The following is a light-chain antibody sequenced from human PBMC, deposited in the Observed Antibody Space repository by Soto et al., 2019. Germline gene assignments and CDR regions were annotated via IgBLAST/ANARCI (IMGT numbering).Light chain of an antibody. CDR3: SSYTSSSTLTWV. V-gene: IGLV2-14*01. CDR1: SSDVGGYNY. Sequence: QSVLTQPASVSGSPGQSITISCTGTSSDVGGYNYVSWYQQHPGKAPKLMIYDVSNRPSGVSNRFSGSKSGNTASLTISGLQAEDEADYYCSSYTSSSTLTWVFGGGPSSPS. CDR2: DVS. J-gene: IGLJ3*02.